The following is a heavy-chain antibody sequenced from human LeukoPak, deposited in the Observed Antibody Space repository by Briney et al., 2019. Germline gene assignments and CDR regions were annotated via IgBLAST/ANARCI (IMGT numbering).Heavy chain of an antibody. CDR2: INPSGGST. CDR1: GYTFAIYY. Sequence: ASVKVSCKASGYTFAIYYIHWVRQAPGQGLEWMGIINPSGGSTSYTQKFQGRLTMTRDTSTSTVYMELSSLRSEDTAVYYCARAKSLFDHWGQGTLVTVSS. CDR3: ARAKSLFDH. J-gene: IGHJ4*02. D-gene: IGHD3-10*01. V-gene: IGHV1-46*01.